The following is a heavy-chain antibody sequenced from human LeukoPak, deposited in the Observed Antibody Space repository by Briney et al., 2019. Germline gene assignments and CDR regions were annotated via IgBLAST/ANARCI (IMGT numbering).Heavy chain of an antibody. V-gene: IGHV3-7*03. D-gene: IGHD2-2*02. CDR1: GFTFSSYW. CDR3: ANAGFCSSTTCYNPFDH. CDR2: IKQDGSEK. Sequence: PGGSLRLSCAASGFTFSSYWMSWVRQAPGKGLEWVANIKQDGSEKYYVDSVKGRFTISRDNSKNTLYLQMNSLRAEDTAVYYCANAGFCSSTTCYNPFDHWGQGTLVTVSS. J-gene: IGHJ4*02.